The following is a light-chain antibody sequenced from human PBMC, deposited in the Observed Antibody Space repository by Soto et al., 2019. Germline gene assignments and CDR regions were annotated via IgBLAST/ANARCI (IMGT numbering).Light chain of an antibody. V-gene: IGKV3D-15*01. Sequence: EIVMTQSPTILSVSPGERATLSCRASQSVSSNLAWYQQKPGQPPRLLMYGVYTRAPGTPARFSGSGSGTEFTLTISSLQSEDSAVYYCQQYYTTPLTFGGGTKVDIK. CDR3: QQYYTTPLT. CDR1: QSVSSN. J-gene: IGKJ4*01. CDR2: GVY.